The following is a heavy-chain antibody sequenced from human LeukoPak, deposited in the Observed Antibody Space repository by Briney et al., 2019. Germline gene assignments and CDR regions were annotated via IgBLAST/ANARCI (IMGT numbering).Heavy chain of an antibody. CDR2: IYYSGST. CDR3: ARGRVVPAATSRKYYFDY. Sequence: SETLSLTCTVSGGSISSSSYYWGWIRQPPGKGLEWIGSIYYSGSTYYNPSLKSRVTISVDTSKNQFSLKLSSVTAADTAVYYCARGRVVPAATSRKYYFDYWGQGTLVTVSS. J-gene: IGHJ4*02. CDR1: GGSISSSSYY. D-gene: IGHD2-2*01. V-gene: IGHV4-39*01.